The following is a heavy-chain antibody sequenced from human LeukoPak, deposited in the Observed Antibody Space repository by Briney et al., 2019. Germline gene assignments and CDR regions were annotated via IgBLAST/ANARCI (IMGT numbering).Heavy chain of an antibody. V-gene: IGHV3-74*01. D-gene: IGHD3-10*01. J-gene: IGHJ3*02. CDR2: INSDGSST. CDR1: GFSFSNYW. CDR3: AREPYYGSGGGAFDI. Sequence: GGSLRLSCAASGFSFSNYWMHWVRQAPGKGLVWVSRINSDGSSTSYADFVKGRFTISRDNAKNSLYLQMNSLRAEDTAVYYCAREPYYGSGGGAFDIWGQGTMVTVSS.